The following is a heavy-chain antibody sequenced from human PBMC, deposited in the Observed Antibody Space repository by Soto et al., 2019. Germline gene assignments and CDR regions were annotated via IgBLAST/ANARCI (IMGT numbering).Heavy chain of an antibody. D-gene: IGHD3-22*01. J-gene: IGHJ4*02. CDR1: GYTFTSYG. Sequence: ASVKVSCKASGYTFTSYGISWVRQARGQGLEWMGWISAYNGNTNYAQKLQGRVTMTTDTSTSTAYMELRSLRSDDTAVYYCARDREYYYDSSGYDFDYWGQGNRVAVSS. CDR3: ARDREYYYDSSGYDFDY. V-gene: IGHV1-18*04. CDR2: ISAYNGNT.